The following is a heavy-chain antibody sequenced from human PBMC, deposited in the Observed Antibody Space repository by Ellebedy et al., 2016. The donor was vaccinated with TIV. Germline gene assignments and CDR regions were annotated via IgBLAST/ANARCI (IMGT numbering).Heavy chain of an antibody. CDR1: GGSISSGGYY. D-gene: IGHD5-12*01. CDR2: IYYSGST. CDR3: ARGVQWLRFFHRGMDV. Sequence: SETLSLTCTVSGGSISSGGYYWSWIRQHPGKGLEWIGYIYYSGSTYYNPSLKSRVTISVDTSKNQFSLKLSSVTAADTAVYYCARGVQWLRFFHRGMDVWGQGTTVTVSS. V-gene: IGHV4-31*03. J-gene: IGHJ6*02.